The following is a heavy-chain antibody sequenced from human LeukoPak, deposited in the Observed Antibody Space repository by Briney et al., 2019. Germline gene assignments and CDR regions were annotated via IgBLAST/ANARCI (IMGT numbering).Heavy chain of an antibody. J-gene: IGHJ3*02. Sequence: GGSLRLSCAASGFTFSDYYMSRIRQAPGKGLEWVSYISSSGSTIYYADSVKGRFTISRDNAKNMLYLQMNSLRAEDTAVYYCARVRDYDYVWGRREDAFDIWGQGTMVTVSS. CDR3: ARVRDYDYVWGRREDAFDI. CDR2: ISSSGSTI. V-gene: IGHV3-11*04. D-gene: IGHD3-16*01. CDR1: GFTFSDYY.